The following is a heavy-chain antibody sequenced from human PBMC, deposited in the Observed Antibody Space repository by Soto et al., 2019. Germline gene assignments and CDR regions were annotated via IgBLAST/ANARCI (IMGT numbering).Heavy chain of an antibody. Sequence: EVQVLESGGGLVQPGGSLRLSCAASGFSFSNFAMSWVRQAPGKGLEWVSTVTGSGVSTYHADSVKGRFTISRDNSKNTLYLQMNSLRAEDTAVYYCTTRIRYSGFDYDYGMDVWGQGTTVTVSS. J-gene: IGHJ6*02. V-gene: IGHV3-23*01. D-gene: IGHD5-12*01. CDR2: VTGSGVST. CDR1: GFSFSNFA. CDR3: TTRIRYSGFDYDYGMDV.